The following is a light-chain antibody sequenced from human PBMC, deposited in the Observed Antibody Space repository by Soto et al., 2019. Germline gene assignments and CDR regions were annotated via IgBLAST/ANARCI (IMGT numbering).Light chain of an antibody. V-gene: IGLV1-40*01. CDR3: QSYDSSLSGSL. CDR1: SSNIGAGYD. CDR2: GNS. Sequence: QSVLTQPPSVSGAPGQRVTISCTGSSSNIGAGYDVHWYQQLPGTAPKLLIYGNSNRPSGVPDRFSGSKSGTSASLAITGLQADDEADYYCQSYDSSLSGSLFGTGTKLTVL. J-gene: IGLJ1*01.